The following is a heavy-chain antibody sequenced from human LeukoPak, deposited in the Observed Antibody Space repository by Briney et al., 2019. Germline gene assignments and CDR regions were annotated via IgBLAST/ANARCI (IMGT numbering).Heavy chain of an antibody. CDR3: ARGGLGSAFDN. CDR2: ISGSGGST. Sequence: PGGSLRLSCAASGFTFSSYALSWVRHPPGKGLECVSAISGSGGSTYSADSLKGRFTISRDNSKNTLYLQINSLRTDDTAVFYCARGGLGSAFDNWGQGTLVTVSS. J-gene: IGHJ4*02. D-gene: IGHD6-19*01. V-gene: IGHV3-23*01. CDR1: GFTFSSYA.